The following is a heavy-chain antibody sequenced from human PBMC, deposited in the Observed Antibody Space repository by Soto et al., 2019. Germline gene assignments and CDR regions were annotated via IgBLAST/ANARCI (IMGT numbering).Heavy chain of an antibody. V-gene: IGHV1-3*01. Sequence: QVQLVQSGAEVKKPGASVKVSCKASGYTFTSYAMHWVRQAPGQRLEWMGWINAGNGNTKYSQKFQGRVTNTRDTSASTAYMELRSLRSEDTAVYYCATGQNYYGSGSFDYWGQGTLVTVSS. D-gene: IGHD3-10*01. J-gene: IGHJ4*02. CDR2: INAGNGNT. CDR3: ATGQNYYGSGSFDY. CDR1: GYTFTSYA.